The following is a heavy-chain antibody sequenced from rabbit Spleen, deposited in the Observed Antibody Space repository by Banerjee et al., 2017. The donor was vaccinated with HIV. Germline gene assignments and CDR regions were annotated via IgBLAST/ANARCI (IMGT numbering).Heavy chain of an antibody. J-gene: IGHJ6*01. CDR2: IEPIFGNT. CDR1: GFDFSNYG. D-gene: IGHD8-1*01. V-gene: IGHV1S47*01. CDR3: ARDTGSSFSSYGMDL. Sequence: QEQLVESGGGLVQPGGSLKLSCKASGFDFSNYGVSWVRQAPGKGLEWIGYIEPIFGNTYYANWVNGRFTISSHNAQNTLYLQLSSLTAADTATYFCARDTGSSFSSYGMDLWAQGPWSPS.